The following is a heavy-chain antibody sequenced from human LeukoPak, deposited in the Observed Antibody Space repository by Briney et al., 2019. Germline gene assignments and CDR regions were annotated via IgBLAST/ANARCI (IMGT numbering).Heavy chain of an antibody. D-gene: IGHD2-15*01. Sequence: SQTLSLTCAISGDSVSSNSAAWNWIRQSPSRGLEWLGRTYYRSKWYNDYAVSVKSRITINPDTSKNQFSLQLNSVTPEDTAVYYCAREVVVAAHPFYYYYYYMDVWGKGTTVTVSS. CDR2: TYYRSKWYN. CDR3: AREVVVAAHPFYYYYYYMDV. CDR1: GDSVSSNSAA. J-gene: IGHJ6*03. V-gene: IGHV6-1*01.